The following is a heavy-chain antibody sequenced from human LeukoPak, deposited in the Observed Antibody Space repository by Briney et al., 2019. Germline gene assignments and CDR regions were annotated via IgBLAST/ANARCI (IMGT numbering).Heavy chain of an antibody. CDR3: ARGPPNIVVVPAAPFDY. J-gene: IGHJ4*02. D-gene: IGHD2-2*01. CDR1: GGTFSSYA. Sequence: SVKVSCKASGGTFSSYAISWVRQAPGQGLEWMGVIIPIFGTANYAHKFQGRVTITADKSTSTAYMELSSLRSEDTAVYYCARGPPNIVVVPAAPFDYWGQGTLVTVSS. CDR2: IIPIFGTA. V-gene: IGHV1-69*06.